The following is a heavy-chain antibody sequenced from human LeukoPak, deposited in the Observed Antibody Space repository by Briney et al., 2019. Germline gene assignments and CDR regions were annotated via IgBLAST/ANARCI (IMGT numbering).Heavy chain of an antibody. CDR3: ARVGSGSYFLDAFDI. CDR1: GLTLSGHG. D-gene: IGHD1-26*01. V-gene: IGHV3-33*01. Sequence: GGSLRLSCAASGLTLSGHGMHWVRQAPGKGLEWVAIIWHDGNIKYYADSVKGRFIVSRDNNKNTVFLQMNSLRGEDTAVYYCARVGSGSYFLDAFDIWGQGTMVSVSS. J-gene: IGHJ3*02. CDR2: IWHDGNIK.